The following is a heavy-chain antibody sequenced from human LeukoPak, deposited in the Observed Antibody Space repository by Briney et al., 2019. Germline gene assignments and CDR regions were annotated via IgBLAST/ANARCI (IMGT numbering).Heavy chain of an antibody. V-gene: IGHV1-18*01. D-gene: IGHD3-22*01. Sequence: ASVKVSCKASGYTFTSYGISRVRQAPGQGLEWMGWISAYNGNTNYAQKLQGRVTMTTDTSTSTAYMELRSLRSDDTAVYYCATEITTADYYDSSGYFYWGQGTLVTVSS. CDR1: GYTFTSYG. CDR3: ATEITTADYYDSSGYFY. CDR2: ISAYNGNT. J-gene: IGHJ4*02.